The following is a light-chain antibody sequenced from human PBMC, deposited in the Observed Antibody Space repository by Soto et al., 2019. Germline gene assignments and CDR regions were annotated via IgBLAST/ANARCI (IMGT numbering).Light chain of an antibody. J-gene: IGLJ2*01. CDR1: DGPVTSNHY. V-gene: IGLV7-46*01. CDR2: DTT. Sequence: QAVVTQEPSLTVSPGGTVTLTCGSSDGPVTSNHYPYWYQQRPGQVPRTPIYDTTNRQSWAPARFSGSLVGVKAALTLSGAQPEDEADYYCLLAYSGGRVFGGGTKVTVL. CDR3: LLAYSGGRV.